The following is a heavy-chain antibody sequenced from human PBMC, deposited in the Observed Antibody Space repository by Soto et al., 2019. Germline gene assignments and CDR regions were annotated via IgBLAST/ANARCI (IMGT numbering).Heavy chain of an antibody. D-gene: IGHD6-19*01. CDR3: ARNVQWLGTDY. Sequence: ASVKVSCKASGYSFTSYDVNWVRQATGQGLEWMGWMNPYNGNTDFAEKLQGRVTMTTDTPTSTAYMELRSLRSDDTAVYYCARNVQWLGTDYWGQGTLVTVSS. J-gene: IGHJ4*02. CDR2: MNPYNGNT. CDR1: GYSFTSYD. V-gene: IGHV1-18*01.